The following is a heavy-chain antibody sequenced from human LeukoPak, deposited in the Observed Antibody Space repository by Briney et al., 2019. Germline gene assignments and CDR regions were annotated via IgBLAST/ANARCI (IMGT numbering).Heavy chain of an antibody. V-gene: IGHV3-49*04. Sequence: SGGSLILSCTASGFTFGDYAMSWVRQAPGKGLEWVGFIRSKAYGVTTEYAASVKGRFTISRDDSKSIAYLQMNSLKTEDTAVYYCTREIGSYYDSSGYYYGGYYYYYMDVWGKGTTVTVSS. CDR2: IRSKAYGVTT. CDR3: TREIGSYYDSSGYYYGGYYYYYMDV. D-gene: IGHD3-22*01. J-gene: IGHJ6*03. CDR1: GFTFGDYA.